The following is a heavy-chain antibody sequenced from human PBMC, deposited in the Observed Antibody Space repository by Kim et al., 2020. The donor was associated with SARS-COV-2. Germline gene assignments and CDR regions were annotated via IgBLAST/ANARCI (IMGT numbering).Heavy chain of an antibody. CDR2: ISSSSSYI. D-gene: IGHD3-16*01. CDR3: ARGHGGNYWYFDL. Sequence: GGSLRLSCAASGFTFSSYSMNWVRQAPGKGLEWVSSISSSSSYIYYADSVKGRFTISRDNSKNSLYLQRNSLRAEDTAVYYCARGHGGNYWYFDLWGRGTLLTVSS. V-gene: IGHV3-21*01. J-gene: IGHJ2*01. CDR1: GFTFSSYS.